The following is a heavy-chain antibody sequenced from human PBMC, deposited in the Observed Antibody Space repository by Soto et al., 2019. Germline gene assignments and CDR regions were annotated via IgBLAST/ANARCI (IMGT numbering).Heavy chain of an antibody. CDR3: ARVDLYYYGSGSYFRSNYYGMDV. V-gene: IGHV4-59*01. CDR1: GGSFSPNY. D-gene: IGHD3-10*01. Sequence: SETLSLTCTVSGGSFSPNYWAWIRQPPGKGLEWIGYIYYSGSTNYNPSLKSRVTISVDTSKNQFSLKLSSVTAADTAVYYCARVDLYYYGSGSYFRSNYYGMDVWGQGTTVTVSS. CDR2: IYYSGST. J-gene: IGHJ6*02.